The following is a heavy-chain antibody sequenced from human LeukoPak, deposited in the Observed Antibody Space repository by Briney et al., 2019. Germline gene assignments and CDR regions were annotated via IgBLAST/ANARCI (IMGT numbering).Heavy chain of an antibody. D-gene: IGHD2-15*01. Sequence: SVRVSCKASGYTLTNFVMHWVRQAPGQRLEWMGWSNGGDGNTNYSQTSQGRVTITRKPSASTAYMKLTSLRSEDAAVYDCSRYPLFCSGGSCIPYYYGLDVWGKGTTVTVSS. CDR2: SNGGDGNT. CDR1: GYTLTNFV. CDR3: SRYPLFCSGGSCIPYYYGLDV. V-gene: IGHV1-3*01. J-gene: IGHJ6*04.